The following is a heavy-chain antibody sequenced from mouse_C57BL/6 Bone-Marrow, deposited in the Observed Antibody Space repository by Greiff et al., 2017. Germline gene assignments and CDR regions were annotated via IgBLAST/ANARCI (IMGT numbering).Heavy chain of an antibody. CDR1: GFTFSSYA. Sequence: EVNVVESGGGLVKPGGSLKLSCAASGFTFSSYAMPWVRQTPEKRLEWVATISDGGSYTYYPDNVKGRFTISRDNAKNNLYLQMSHLKSEDTAMYYCARESWYFDVWGTGTTVTVSS. V-gene: IGHV5-4*01. CDR2: ISDGGSYT. CDR3: ARESWYFDV. J-gene: IGHJ1*03.